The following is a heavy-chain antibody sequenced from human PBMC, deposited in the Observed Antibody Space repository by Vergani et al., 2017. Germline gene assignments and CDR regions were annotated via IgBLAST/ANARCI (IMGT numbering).Heavy chain of an antibody. CDR3: ARGGRQWLGRTYFDY. CDR2: INHSGST. J-gene: IGHJ4*02. Sequence: QVQLQQWGAGLLKPSETLSLTCAVYGGSFSGYYWSWIRQPPGKGLEWIGEINHSGSTNYNPSLKSRVTISVDTSKNQFSLKLSSVTAADTAVYYCARGGRQWLGRTYFDYWGQGTLVTV. D-gene: IGHD6-19*01. CDR1: GGSFSGYY. V-gene: IGHV4-34*01.